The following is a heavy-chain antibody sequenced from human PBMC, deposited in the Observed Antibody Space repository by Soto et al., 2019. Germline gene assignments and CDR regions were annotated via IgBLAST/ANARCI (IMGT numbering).Heavy chain of an antibody. V-gene: IGHV3-48*02. Sequence: EVQLVESGGGLVQPGGSLRLSCAASGFTFSSYSMNWVRQAPGKGLEWVSHISSSSSSIYYADSVRGRFTISRDNAKNSLYLQMNSLRDEDTAVYYWARDYDILTGYYNVGWFDPWGQGTLVTVSS. D-gene: IGHD3-9*01. CDR1: GFTFSSYS. CDR3: ARDYDILTGYYNVGWFDP. J-gene: IGHJ5*02. CDR2: ISSSSSSI.